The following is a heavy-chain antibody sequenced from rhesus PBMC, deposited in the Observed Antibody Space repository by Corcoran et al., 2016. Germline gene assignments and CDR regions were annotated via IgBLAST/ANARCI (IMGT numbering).Heavy chain of an antibody. J-gene: IGHJ4*01. Sequence: QVQLQESGPGVVKPSETLSLTCAVSGGSISSGYDWSWIRQPPGTGLEWIGYIYGSSGSTNDNPSLKNRVTMSKDASKNQFSLKLSSVTAADTAVYYCARVRGSWSNYFDYWGQGVLVTVSS. CDR3: ARVRGSWSNYFDY. CDR1: GGSISSGYD. D-gene: IGHD6-13*01. CDR2: IYGSSGST. V-gene: IGHV4-76*01.